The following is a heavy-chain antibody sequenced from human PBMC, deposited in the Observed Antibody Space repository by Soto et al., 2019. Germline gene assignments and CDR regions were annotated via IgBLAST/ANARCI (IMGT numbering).Heavy chain of an antibody. CDR3: ARGVGDYGGNVFDY. D-gene: IGHD4-17*01. J-gene: IGHJ4*02. V-gene: IGHV1-2*04. CDR2: INPNSGGT. CDR1: GYTFTGYY. Sequence: ASVKVSCKASGYTFTGYYMHWVRQAPGQGLEWMGWINPNSGGTNYAQKFQGWVTMTRDASTSTAYMELSRLRSEDTAVYYCARGVGDYGGNVFDYWGQGTLVTVSS.